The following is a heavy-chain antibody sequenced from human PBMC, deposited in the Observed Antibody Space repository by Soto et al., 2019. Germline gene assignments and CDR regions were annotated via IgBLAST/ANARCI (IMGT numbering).Heavy chain of an antibody. J-gene: IGHJ4*02. V-gene: IGHV2-70*11. D-gene: IGHD2-2*01. CDR1: GFSLSTSGMC. CDR2: IDWDDDK. Sequence: GSGPTLVNPTQTLTLTCTFSGFSLSTSGMCVSWIRQPPGKALEWLARIDWDDDKYYSTSLKTRLTISKDTSKNQVVLTMTNMDPVDTATYYWARTPDIVLVPAATVFDYWGQGTLVTVSS. CDR3: ARTPDIVLVPAATVFDY.